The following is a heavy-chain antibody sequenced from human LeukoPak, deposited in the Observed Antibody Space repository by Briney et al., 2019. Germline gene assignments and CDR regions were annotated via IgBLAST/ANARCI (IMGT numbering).Heavy chain of an antibody. CDR1: GLTFSSYA. Sequence: PGGSLRLSCAASGLTFSSYAMNWVRQAPGKGLEWVSSISGSGGYTYYADSVKGRFTISRDNSKNTLYLQMNSLRAEDTAVYYCAKLISRYYDSSGYSFDYWGQGTLVTVSS. CDR3: AKLISRYYDSSGYSFDY. J-gene: IGHJ4*02. D-gene: IGHD3-22*01. CDR2: ISGSGGYT. V-gene: IGHV3-23*01.